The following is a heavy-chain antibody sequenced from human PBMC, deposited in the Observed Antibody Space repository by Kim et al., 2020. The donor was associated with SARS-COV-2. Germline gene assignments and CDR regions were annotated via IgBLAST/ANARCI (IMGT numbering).Heavy chain of an antibody. CDR2: IYYSGST. CDR1: GGSISSSSYY. V-gene: IGHV4-39*01. Sequence: SETLSLTCTVSGGSISSSSYYWGWIRQPPGKGLEWIGSIYYSGSTYYNPSLKSRVTISVDTSKNQFSLKLSPVTAADTAVYYCARQGEHYGYYGMDVWGQGTTVTVSS. CDR3: ARQGEHYGYYGMDV. D-gene: IGHD3-10*01. J-gene: IGHJ6*02.